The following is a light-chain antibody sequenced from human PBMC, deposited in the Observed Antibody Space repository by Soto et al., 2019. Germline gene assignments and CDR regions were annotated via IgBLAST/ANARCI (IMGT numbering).Light chain of an antibody. CDR2: DAS. V-gene: IGKV1-33*01. CDR3: QQHADLPLT. Sequence: DIQVTQSPSSLSASVQDRVTITCQTRQDIRKSLNWYQHRPGKAPKLLIYDASWLETGVPSRFSGSGSGTHFTFTIASLQPEDIATYYCQQHADLPLTFGEGTKVEMK. J-gene: IGKJ4*01. CDR1: QDIRKS.